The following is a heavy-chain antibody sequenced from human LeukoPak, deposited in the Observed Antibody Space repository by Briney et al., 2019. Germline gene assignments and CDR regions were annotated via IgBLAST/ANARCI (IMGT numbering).Heavy chain of an antibody. J-gene: IGHJ4*02. CDR2: ISAYNGNT. Sequence: ASVKVSCKASGYTFTGYYMHWVRQAPGQGLEWMGWISAYNGNTNYAQKLQGRVTMTTDTSTSTAYMELRSLRSDDTAVYYCASTELYYDSSGYSPIDFDYWGQGTLVTVSS. CDR1: GYTFTGYY. D-gene: IGHD3-22*01. V-gene: IGHV1-18*04. CDR3: ASTELYYDSSGYSPIDFDY.